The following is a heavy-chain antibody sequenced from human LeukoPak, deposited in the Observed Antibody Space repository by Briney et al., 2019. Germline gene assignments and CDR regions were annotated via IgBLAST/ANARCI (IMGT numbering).Heavy chain of an antibody. V-gene: IGHV3-48*01. Sequence: GGSLRLSCAASGFSISNYNMNWVRQAPGKGLEWLSSISRSSSTIFYADSVKGRLTISRDNAKNSLFLQMNSLRAEDTAVYYCATEPLYDYYMDVWGKGTTVTVSS. CDR3: ATEPLYDYYMDV. J-gene: IGHJ6*03. CDR1: GFSISNYN. D-gene: IGHD1-14*01. CDR2: ISRSSSTI.